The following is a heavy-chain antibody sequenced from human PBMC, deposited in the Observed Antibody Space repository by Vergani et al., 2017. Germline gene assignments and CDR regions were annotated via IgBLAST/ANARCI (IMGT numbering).Heavy chain of an antibody. J-gene: IGHJ4*02. D-gene: IGHD3-22*01. V-gene: IGHV1-46*01. Sequence: QVKLVQSGAEVKKPGASVKVSCKASGYTFTSYYMHWVRKAPGQGLEWMGIINPSGGSTSYAQKFQGRVTMTKDTSTSTVYIELSSLRSEDTAVYYCVRDGAYYYDSSGEKGPFDYWGQGTLVTVSS. CDR3: VRDGAYYYDSSGEKGPFDY. CDR1: GYTFTSYY. CDR2: INPSGGST.